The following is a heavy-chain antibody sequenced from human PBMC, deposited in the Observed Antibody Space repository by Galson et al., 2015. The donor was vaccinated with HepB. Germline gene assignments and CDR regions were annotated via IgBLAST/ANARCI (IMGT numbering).Heavy chain of an antibody. Sequence: SLRLSCAASGFSFRSFSMHWVRKAPGQGLYWVALISYDVTNKYYADSVKGRFTISRDNSKNTLYLQMNSLRVEDTAVYYCARDRAAAGRAEYFQYWGQGTLVAVSS. CDR3: ARDRAAAGRAEYFQY. CDR2: ISYDVTNK. CDR1: GFSFRSFS. J-gene: IGHJ1*01. D-gene: IGHD6-13*01. V-gene: IGHV3-30*04.